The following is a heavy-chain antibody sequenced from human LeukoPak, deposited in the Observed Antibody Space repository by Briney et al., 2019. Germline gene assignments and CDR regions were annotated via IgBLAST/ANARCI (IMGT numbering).Heavy chain of an antibody. CDR1: GGSISSGGYY. CDR2: IYHSGST. J-gene: IGHJ4*02. CDR3: ARDGYQLLDY. V-gene: IGHV4-30-2*01. Sequence: SETLSLTCTVSGGSISSGGYYWSWIRQPPGKGLEWIGYIYHSGSTYYNPSLKSRVTISVDRSKNQFSLKLSSVTAADTAVYYCARDGYQLLDYWGQGTLVTVSS. D-gene: IGHD2-2*01.